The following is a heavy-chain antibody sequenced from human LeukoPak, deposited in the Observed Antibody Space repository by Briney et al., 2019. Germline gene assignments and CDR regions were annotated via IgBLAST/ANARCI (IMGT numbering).Heavy chain of an antibody. V-gene: IGHV3-23*01. CDR2: ISGTGGNT. CDR3: AKSERGQTDY. J-gene: IGHJ4*02. CDR1: GFTFSSYA. D-gene: IGHD1-1*01. Sequence: GGSLRLSCAASGFTFSSYAVSWVRQAPGKGLEWVSAISGTGGNTFYADSVKGRFTISRDNSKDTLYLQMNSLRAEDTAVYYCAKSERGQTDYWGQGTLATVSS.